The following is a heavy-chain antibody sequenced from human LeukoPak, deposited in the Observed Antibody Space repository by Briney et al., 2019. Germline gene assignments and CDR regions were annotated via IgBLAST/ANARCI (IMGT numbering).Heavy chain of an antibody. Sequence: GGSLRLSCAASGFTFSSYAMSWVRQAPGKGLEWVSAISGSGGSTYYADSVKGRFTISRDNSKNTLYLQMNSLRAEDTAVYYCAREPGLYGGNPRNYFDYWGQGTLVTVSS. J-gene: IGHJ4*02. CDR2: ISGSGGST. CDR1: GFTFSSYA. V-gene: IGHV3-23*01. D-gene: IGHD4-23*01. CDR3: AREPGLYGGNPRNYFDY.